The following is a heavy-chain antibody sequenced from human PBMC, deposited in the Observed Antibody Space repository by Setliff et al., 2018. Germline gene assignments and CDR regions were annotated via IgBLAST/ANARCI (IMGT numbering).Heavy chain of an antibody. Sequence: ASVKVSCKASGDTFSSSSVSWVRQAPGKGLEWMGGFDPEDGETIYAQKFQGRVTMTEDTSTDTAYMELSSLRSEDTAVYYCATQPLQWELLGFDYWGQGTLVTVSS. CDR1: GDTFSSSS. CDR3: ATQPLQWELLGFDY. CDR2: FDPEDGET. J-gene: IGHJ4*02. D-gene: IGHD1-26*01. V-gene: IGHV1-24*01.